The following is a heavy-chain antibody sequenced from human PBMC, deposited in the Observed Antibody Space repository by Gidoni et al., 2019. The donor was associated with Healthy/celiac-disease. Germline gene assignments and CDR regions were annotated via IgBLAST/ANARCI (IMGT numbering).Heavy chain of an antibody. V-gene: IGHV4-59*01. J-gene: IGHJ6*02. CDR3: ARRGRSNYDYYYGMDV. CDR1: VGSISSYY. Sequence: QVQLQESGPGLVKPSETLSLTCTVPVGSISSYYWSWIRQPPGKGLEWIGYIYYSGSTNYNPSLKSRVTISVDTSKNQFSLKLSSVTAADTAVYYCARRGRSNYDYYYGMDVWGQGTTVTVSS. CDR2: IYYSGST. D-gene: IGHD4-4*01.